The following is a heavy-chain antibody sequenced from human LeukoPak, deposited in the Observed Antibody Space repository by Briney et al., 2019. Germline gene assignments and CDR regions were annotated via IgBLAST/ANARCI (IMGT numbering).Heavy chain of an antibody. CDR3: AKDSSRGVPSKDAFDI. D-gene: IGHD1-26*01. CDR1: GFTFSSYA. J-gene: IGHJ3*02. V-gene: IGHV3-23*01. Sequence: GGSLRLSCAASGFTFSSYAMSWVRQAPGKGLEWVSAISGSGGSTYYADSVKGRFTISRDNSKNTLYLQMNSLRAEDTAVYYCAKDSSRGVPSKDAFDIWGQGTMVTVSS. CDR2: ISGSGGST.